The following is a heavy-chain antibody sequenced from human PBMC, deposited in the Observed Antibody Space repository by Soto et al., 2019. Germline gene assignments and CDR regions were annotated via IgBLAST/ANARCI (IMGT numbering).Heavy chain of an antibody. D-gene: IGHD1-7*01. Sequence: QITLKESGPTLVKPTQTLTLTCTFSGFSFTTDGMGVGWIRQPPGKALELLALIYCDDDKRFSPSLKSRLTNTKDASRNQVVLTLTNMDPEDTATYYCAHVYWAASGTRYYFDYWGQGTLVTVSS. J-gene: IGHJ4*02. V-gene: IGHV2-5*02. CDR3: AHVYWAASGTRYYFDY. CDR2: IYCDDDK. CDR1: GFSFTTDGMG.